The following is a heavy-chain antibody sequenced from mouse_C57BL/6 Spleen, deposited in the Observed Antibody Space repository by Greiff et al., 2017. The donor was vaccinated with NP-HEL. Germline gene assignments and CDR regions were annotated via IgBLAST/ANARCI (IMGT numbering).Heavy chain of an antibody. CDR1: GFTFSDYG. V-gene: IGHV5-17*01. D-gene: IGHD1-3*01. J-gene: IGHJ4*01. CDR2: ISSGSSTI. CDR3: ASELGAMDY. Sequence: EVQLVESGGGLVKPGGSLKLSCAASGFTFSDYGMHWVRQAPGKGLEWVAYISSGSSTIYYADTVKGRFTISRDNAKNTLFLQMTSLRSDDTAMYYCASELGAMDYWGQGTSVTVSS.